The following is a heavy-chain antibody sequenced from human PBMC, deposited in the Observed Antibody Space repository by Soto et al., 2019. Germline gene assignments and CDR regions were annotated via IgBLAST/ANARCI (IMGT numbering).Heavy chain of an antibody. Sequence: GGSLRLSCAASGFTFDDYAMHWVRQAPGKGLEWVSGISWNSGSIGYADSVRGRFTISRDNAKNSLYLQMNSLRAEDTALYYCAKGEELERLTWFDPWGQGTLVTVSS. CDR1: GFTFDDYA. CDR2: ISWNSGSI. CDR3: AKGEELERLTWFDP. V-gene: IGHV3-9*01. D-gene: IGHD1-1*01. J-gene: IGHJ5*02.